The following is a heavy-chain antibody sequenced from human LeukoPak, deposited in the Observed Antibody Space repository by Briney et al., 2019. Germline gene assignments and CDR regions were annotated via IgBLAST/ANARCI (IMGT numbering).Heavy chain of an antibody. V-gene: IGHV4-59*08. CDR2: ISHSEST. Sequence: SEPLSLTCTVSGGYISSYYWNWIRQPPGKGLVWIGYISHSESTQYHPSLKTRLPISVDTSKTQFSLTLHSMTAADTPVYFCARHYWSYPFDYWGQGSLVSVSS. J-gene: IGHJ4*02. CDR1: GGYISSYY. D-gene: IGHD1-7*01. CDR3: ARHYWSYPFDY.